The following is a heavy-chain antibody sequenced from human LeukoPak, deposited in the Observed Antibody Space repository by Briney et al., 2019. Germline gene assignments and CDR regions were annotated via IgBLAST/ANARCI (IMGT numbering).Heavy chain of an antibody. J-gene: IGHJ4*02. D-gene: IGHD3-16*02. V-gene: IGHV6-1*01. CDR2: TYYRSKWYN. Sequence: SQTLSLTCAISGDSVSSNSAAWHWIRQSPSRGLEWLGRTYYRSKWYNDYAVSVKSRITINPGTSKNQFSLKLSSVTAADTAVYYCARNGLMITLGGVIAKEYYFDYWGQGTLVTVSS. CDR3: ARNGLMITLGGVIAKEYYFDY. CDR1: GDSVSSNSAA.